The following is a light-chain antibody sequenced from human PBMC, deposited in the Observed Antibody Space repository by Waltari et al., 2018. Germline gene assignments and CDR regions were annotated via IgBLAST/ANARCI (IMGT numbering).Light chain of an antibody. CDR2: WTS. CDR3: QQYYSTWT. CDR1: QSVLYSTNTQSY. Sequence: DIVMTQSPDSLAVSLGERATINCKSSQSVLYSTNTQSYVAWYQQKPGQPPKLLIYWTSTRESGVPDRVSGSGAETDFTLTISNLQAEDVAVYYCQQYYSTWTFGQGTKVEIK. J-gene: IGKJ1*01. V-gene: IGKV4-1*01.